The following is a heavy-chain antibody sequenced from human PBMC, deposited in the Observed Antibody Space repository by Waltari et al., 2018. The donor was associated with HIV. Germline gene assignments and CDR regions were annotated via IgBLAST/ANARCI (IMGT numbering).Heavy chain of an antibody. CDR1: GYTFTGYY. J-gene: IGHJ5*02. CDR2: INPNSGGT. Sequence: QVQLVQSGAEVKKPGASVKVSCKASGYTFTGYYMHWVRQAPGQGLEWMGRINPNSGGTNYAQKFQGRVTMTRDTSISTAYMELSRLRSDDTAVYYCARVFEYSSSSGWFDPWGQGTLVTVSS. V-gene: IGHV1-2*06. CDR3: ARVFEYSSSSGWFDP. D-gene: IGHD6-6*01.